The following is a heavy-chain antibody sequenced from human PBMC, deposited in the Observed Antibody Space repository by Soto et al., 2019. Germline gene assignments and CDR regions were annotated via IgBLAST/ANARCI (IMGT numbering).Heavy chain of an antibody. CDR1: GGSISSGDYY. D-gene: IGHD3-3*01. J-gene: IGHJ6*02. CDR2: IYYSGST. Sequence: SETLSLTCTVSGGSISSGDYYWSWIRQPPGKGLEWIGYIYYSGSTCYNPSLKSRVTISVDTSKNQFSLKLSSVTAADTAVYYCARDKRITIFGVVIEGDPTDYYGMDVWGQGTTVTV. CDR3: ARDKRITIFGVVIEGDPTDYYGMDV. V-gene: IGHV4-30-4*01.